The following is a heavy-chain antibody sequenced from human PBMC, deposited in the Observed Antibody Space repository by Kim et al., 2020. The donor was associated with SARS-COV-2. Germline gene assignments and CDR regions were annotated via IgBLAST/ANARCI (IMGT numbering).Heavy chain of an antibody. CDR1: GGSISDSRHY. CDR2: IFATGNT. CDR3: AKLSHCCGASSYTYW. D-gene: IGHD2-15*01. V-gene: IGHV4-39*01. Sequence: SETLSLTCTVSGGSISDSRHYWGWIRQPPGKGLEWIGSIFATGNTYYNPSLHNRVTISVDTSRSQFSLRLSSVTAADTAIYYCAKLSHCCGASSYTYW. J-gene: IGHJ2*01.